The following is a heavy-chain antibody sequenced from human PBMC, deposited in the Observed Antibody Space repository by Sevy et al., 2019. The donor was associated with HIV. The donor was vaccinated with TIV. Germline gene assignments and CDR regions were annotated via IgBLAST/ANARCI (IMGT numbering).Heavy chain of an antibody. V-gene: IGHV3-49*04. J-gene: IGHJ4*02. CDR3: TRWKGARSVFDY. CDR2: FKRKADGGTL. D-gene: IGHD1-1*01. CDR1: GFTFTDYA. Sequence: GGSLRLSCTASGFTFTDYAMNWVRQSPGKGLEWVAFFKRKADGGTLDHAASVKGRFTISRDDSKNIAYLQMNDLKTEDTGVYCCTRWKGARSVFDYWGQGALVTVSS.